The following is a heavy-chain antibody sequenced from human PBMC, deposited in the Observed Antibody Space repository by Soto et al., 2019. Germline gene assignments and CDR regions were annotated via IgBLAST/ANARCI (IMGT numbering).Heavy chain of an antibody. J-gene: IGHJ6*02. CDR3: AINPPSVVVVAATPSMDV. Sequence: PGESLKISCKGSGYSFTSYWISWVRQMPGKGLEWMGRIDPSDSYTNYSPSFQGHVTISADKSISTAYLQWSSLKASDTAMYYCAINPPSVVVVAATPSMDVWGQGTNVTVSS. D-gene: IGHD2-15*01. CDR1: GYSFTSYW. CDR2: IDPSDSYT. V-gene: IGHV5-10-1*01.